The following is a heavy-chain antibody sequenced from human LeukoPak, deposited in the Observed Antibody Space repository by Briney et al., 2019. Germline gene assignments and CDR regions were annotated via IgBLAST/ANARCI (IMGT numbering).Heavy chain of an antibody. CDR1: GGSFSGYY. V-gene: IGHV4-34*01. D-gene: IGHD4-17*01. CDR2: INHSGST. CDR3: ATFLYGDYVGFQH. J-gene: IGHJ1*01. Sequence: SETLSLTCAVYGGSFSGYYWSWIRQSPGKGLEWIGEINHSGSTNYNPSLKSRVTISVDTSKNQFSLKLSSVTAADTAVYYCATFLYGDYVGFQHWGQGTLVTVSS.